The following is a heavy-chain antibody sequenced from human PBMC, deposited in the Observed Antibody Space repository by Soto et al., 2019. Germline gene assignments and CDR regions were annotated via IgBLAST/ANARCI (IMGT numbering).Heavy chain of an antibody. J-gene: IGHJ4*02. D-gene: IGHD6-13*01. CDR1: GVSISSHDW. CDR2: SHQSGNT. Sequence: QVQLQESGPGLVKPSGTLSLTCAVSGVSISSHDWWTWVRQPPGKGLEWIGESHQSGNTNYNSSLESRVTISLDKSMNQLSLQLSSVCVADTAVYYCATRDSGRLYWGQGTLVTVSS. V-gene: IGHV4-4*02. CDR3: ATRDSGRLY.